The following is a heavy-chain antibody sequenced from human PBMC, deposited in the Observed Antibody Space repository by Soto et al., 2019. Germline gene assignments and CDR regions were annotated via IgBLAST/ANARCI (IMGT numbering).Heavy chain of an antibody. CDR2: IYYSGST. J-gene: IGHJ6*02. V-gene: IGHV4-59*01. CDR3: ARTYYYDSSGYYTYDYYYYGMDV. Sequence: SETLSLTCTVPGASIRSSYWSWIRKSPGQGLDLIGYIYYSGSTNYNPSLKSRVTISVDTSKNQFFLKLSSVTAADTAVYYCARTYYYDSSGYYTYDYYYYGMDVWGQGTTVT. D-gene: IGHD3-22*01. CDR1: GASIRSSY.